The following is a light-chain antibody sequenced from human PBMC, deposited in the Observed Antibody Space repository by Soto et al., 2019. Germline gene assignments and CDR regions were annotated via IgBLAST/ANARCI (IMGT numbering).Light chain of an antibody. V-gene: IGKV3-20*01. CDR1: QSVSSNY. CDR3: QQFDDSQWT. CDR2: AAS. J-gene: IGKJ1*01. Sequence: DIVLTQSPGTLSLSPGERAAISCRASQSVSSNYLAWYQQTPGQAPRLLIYAASRRATGIPDRFSGSGSGTDFTLTISRLEPEDFAVYYCQQFDDSQWTFGQGTKVDIK.